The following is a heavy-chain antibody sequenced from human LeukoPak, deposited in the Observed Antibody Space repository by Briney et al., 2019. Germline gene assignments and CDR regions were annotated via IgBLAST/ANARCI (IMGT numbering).Heavy chain of an antibody. CDR2: IYYSGST. CDR3: ARSIAARREYYFDY. CDR1: GGSISSYY. J-gene: IGHJ4*02. V-gene: IGHV4-59*01. Sequence: SETLSLTCTVSGGSISSYYWSWIRQPPGKGLEWIGYIYYSGSTNYNPSLKSRVTISVDTSKNQFSLKLSSVTAADTAVYYCARSIAARREYYFDYWGQGTLVTVSS. D-gene: IGHD6-6*01.